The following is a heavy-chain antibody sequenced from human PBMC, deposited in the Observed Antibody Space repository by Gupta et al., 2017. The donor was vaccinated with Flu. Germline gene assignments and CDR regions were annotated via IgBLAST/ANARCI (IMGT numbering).Heavy chain of an antibody. CDR2: VGAGGDRT. Sequence: EVQLLESAGGVVQPGESLRLPCVVSGLTFSDYAMNWVRQAPGKGLEWLSTVGAGGDRTYYADSVMGRFTISRDNSKNTFYLQMNSLTGDDTAVYYCAKDRSGNPAIDYWGQGALVTVSA. J-gene: IGHJ4*02. V-gene: IGHV3-23*01. CDR1: GLTFSDYA. CDR3: AKDRSGNPAIDY. D-gene: IGHD6-13*01.